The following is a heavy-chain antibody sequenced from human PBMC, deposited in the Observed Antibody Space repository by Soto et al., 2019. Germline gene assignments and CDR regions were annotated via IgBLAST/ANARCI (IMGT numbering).Heavy chain of an antibody. V-gene: IGHV3-9*01. CDR2: IKWNSGSI. CDR3: VKDESINWYSGHFRH. D-gene: IGHD6-13*01. J-gene: IGHJ1*01. Sequence: EVQLVESGGGLVQPGRSLRLSCAASGFTFDDYAMHWVRQVPGKGREWVSGIKWNSGSIGYGDSVKGRFAISRDNAKNSLHLQMNSLSAEDTAFYYCVKDESINWYSGHFRHWGQGTLVTVSS. CDR1: GFTFDDYA.